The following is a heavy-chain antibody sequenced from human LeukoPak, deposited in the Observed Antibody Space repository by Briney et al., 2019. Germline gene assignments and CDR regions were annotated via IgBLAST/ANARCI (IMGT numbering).Heavy chain of an antibody. CDR1: GGSISSYY. D-gene: IGHD3-22*01. Sequence: SETLSPTCTVSGGSISSYYWTRIRQPPGKRLEWVGYIYYNGNTNYNPSLRSRVTMSLDTSKNQFSLKLSSVTAADTAVYYCARDIRGSGYHLFDYWGQGTLVTVSS. CDR3: ARDIRGSGYHLFDY. J-gene: IGHJ4*02. CDR2: IYYNGNT. V-gene: IGHV4-59*01.